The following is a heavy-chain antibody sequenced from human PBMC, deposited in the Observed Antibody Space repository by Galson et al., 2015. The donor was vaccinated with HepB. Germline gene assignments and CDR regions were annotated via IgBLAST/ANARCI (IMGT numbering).Heavy chain of an antibody. CDR2: ISSSSSYI. V-gene: IGHV3-21*01. Sequence: SLRLSCAASGFTFSSYSMNWVRQAPGKGLEWVSSISSSSSYIYYADSVKGRFTISRDNAKNSLYLQMNSLRAEDTAVYYCARGIPNYYDSSGYPLRNWFDPWGQGTLVTVSS. D-gene: IGHD3-22*01. CDR1: GFTFSSYS. CDR3: ARGIPNYYDSSGYPLRNWFDP. J-gene: IGHJ5*02.